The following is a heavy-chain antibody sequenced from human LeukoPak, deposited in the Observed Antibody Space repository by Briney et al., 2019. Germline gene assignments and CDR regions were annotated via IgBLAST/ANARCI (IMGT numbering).Heavy chain of an antibody. V-gene: IGHV1-8*01. J-gene: IGHJ4*02. D-gene: IGHD3-10*01. CDR2: MNPTSGHA. CDR3: ARSPVGVRKKHDF. Sequence: ASVKVSCKASGYTFTSDDINWVRQATGQVLEWMGWMNPTSGHAGYAQKFQGRVTMTRDTSITTAYMELNSLTSDDTAVYYCARSPVGVRKKHDFWGQGTLVIVSS. CDR1: GYTFTSDD.